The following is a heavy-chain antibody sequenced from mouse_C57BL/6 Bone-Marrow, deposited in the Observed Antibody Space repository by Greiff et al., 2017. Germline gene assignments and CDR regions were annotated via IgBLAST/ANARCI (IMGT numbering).Heavy chain of an antibody. J-gene: IGHJ4*01. D-gene: IGHD2-3*01. Sequence: QVQLQQSGPGLVQPSQSLSITCTVSGFSLTSYGVHWVRQSPGKGLEWLGVIWRGGSTDYNAGFMSRLSITNDNSKSQVFFKMNRLQADDTDIYYCAKKLVTDYYYAMECWGQGTSVTVSS. CDR1: GFSLTSYG. CDR2: IWRGGST. CDR3: AKKLVTDYYYAMEC. V-gene: IGHV2-5*01.